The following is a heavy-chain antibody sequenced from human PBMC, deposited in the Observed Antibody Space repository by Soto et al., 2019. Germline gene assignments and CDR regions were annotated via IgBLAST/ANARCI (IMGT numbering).Heavy chain of an antibody. Sequence: RASVKVSCKASGYTFVSYGINWVRQAPGQGLEWMGWISAHNGNTNYAQKLQGRVTMTTDTSTTTAYMELRSLRSDDTAVYYCLLGYCSGGNCNSFDYYYGMDVWGQGTTVTVSS. V-gene: IGHV1-18*01. CDR1: GYTFVSYG. D-gene: IGHD2-15*01. CDR3: LLGYCSGGNCNSFDYYYGMDV. J-gene: IGHJ6*02. CDR2: ISAHNGNT.